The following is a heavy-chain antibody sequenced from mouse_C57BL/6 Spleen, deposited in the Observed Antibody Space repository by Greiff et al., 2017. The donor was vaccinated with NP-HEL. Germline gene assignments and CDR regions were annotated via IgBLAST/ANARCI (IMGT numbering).Heavy chain of an antibody. Sequence: QVQLQQSGPELVKPGASVKISCKASGYAFSSSWMNWVKQRPGKGLEWIGRIYPGDGDTNYNGKFKGKATLTADKSSSTAYMQLSSLTSEDSAVYFCARRGTTVVSYFDYWGQGTTLTVSS. CDR3: ARRGTTVVSYFDY. D-gene: IGHD1-1*01. CDR2: IYPGDGDT. V-gene: IGHV1-82*01. J-gene: IGHJ2*01. CDR1: GYAFSSSW.